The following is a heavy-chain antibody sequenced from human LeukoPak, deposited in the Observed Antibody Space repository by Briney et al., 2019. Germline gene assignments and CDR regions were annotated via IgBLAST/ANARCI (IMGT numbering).Heavy chain of an antibody. CDR3: ARGQAHCSSSSCYSEDYFDY. Sequence: SETLSLTCTVSGGSVSSGSYYWSWIRQPPGRGLEWIANIYYSGSTNYNPSLKSRVTMSVDTSKNQFSLKLSSVSAADTAVYYCARGQAHCSSSSCYSEDYFDYWGQGTLVTVSS. V-gene: IGHV4-61*01. CDR2: IYYSGST. J-gene: IGHJ4*02. CDR1: GGSVSSGSYY. D-gene: IGHD2-15*01.